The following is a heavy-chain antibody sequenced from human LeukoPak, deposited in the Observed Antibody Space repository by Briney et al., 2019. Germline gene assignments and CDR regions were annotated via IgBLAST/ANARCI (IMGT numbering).Heavy chain of an antibody. V-gene: IGHV4-59*08. D-gene: IGHD1-26*01. CDR2: IYYSGST. Sequence: KTSETLSLTRTVSGGSISSYYWSWIRQPPGKGLEWIGYIYYSGSTNYNPSLKSRVTISVDTSKNQFSLKLSSVTAADTAVYYCARHRRGSYRFDYWGQGTLVTVSS. CDR3: ARHRRGSYRFDY. CDR1: GGSISSYY. J-gene: IGHJ4*02.